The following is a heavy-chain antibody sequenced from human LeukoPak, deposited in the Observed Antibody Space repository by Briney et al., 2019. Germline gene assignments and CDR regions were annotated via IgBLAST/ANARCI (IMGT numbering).Heavy chain of an antibody. CDR3: ASGSSSLVPDY. V-gene: IGHV3-53*01. J-gene: IGHJ4*02. Sequence: GGSLRLSCAASGFTVSSNYMSWVRDAPREGLGWISVIYSGGSTYYADSVKGRFTISRDNSKNTLYLQMNSRRAEDTAVYYCASGSSSLVPDYWGQGTLVTVSS. CDR2: IYSGGST. D-gene: IGHD6-6*01. CDR1: GFTVSSNY.